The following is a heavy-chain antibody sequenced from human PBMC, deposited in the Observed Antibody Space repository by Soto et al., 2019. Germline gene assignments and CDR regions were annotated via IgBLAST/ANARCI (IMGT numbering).Heavy chain of an antibody. V-gene: IGHV3-33*01. Sequence: QVQLVESGGGVVQPGRSLRLSCAASGFTFSSYGMHWVRQAPGKGLEWVAVIWYDGSNKYYADSVKGRFTISRDNSKNTLYLQMNSLRAEDTAVYYCGRADSPGWWWNGMDVWGQGTTVTVSS. CDR3: GRADSPGWWWNGMDV. CDR2: IWYDGSNK. CDR1: GFTFSSYG. D-gene: IGHD2-21*01. J-gene: IGHJ6*02.